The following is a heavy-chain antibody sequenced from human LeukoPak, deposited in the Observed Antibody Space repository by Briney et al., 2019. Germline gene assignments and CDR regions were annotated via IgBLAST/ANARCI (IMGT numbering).Heavy chain of an antibody. V-gene: IGHV4-59*01. CDR1: GGSISSYY. CDR2: IYYSGST. CDR3: ARVRGVGATVRFDY. D-gene: IGHD1-26*01. J-gene: IGHJ4*02. Sequence: ETLSLTFTVSGGSISSYYWSWIRQPPGKGLEWIGYIYYSGSTNYNPSLKSRVTISVDTSKNQFSLKLSSVTAADTAVYYCARVRGVGATVRFDYWGQGTLVTVSS.